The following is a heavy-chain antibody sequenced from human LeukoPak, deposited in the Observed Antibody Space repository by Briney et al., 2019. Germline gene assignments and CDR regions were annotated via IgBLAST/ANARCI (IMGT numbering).Heavy chain of an antibody. J-gene: IGHJ5*02. D-gene: IGHD4-17*01. CDR2: LYHSGST. CDR1: DYSISNGYF. CDR3: ARDLFKNDYGDYDPRGFDP. V-gene: IGHV4-38-2*02. Sequence: PSETLSLTCSVSDYSISNGYFWGWIRQPPGKGLEWIGSLYHSGSTYYNPSLKSRVTISVDTSKNQFSLRLRSVTAADTAVYYCARDLFKNDYGDYDPRGFDPWGQGTLVTVSS.